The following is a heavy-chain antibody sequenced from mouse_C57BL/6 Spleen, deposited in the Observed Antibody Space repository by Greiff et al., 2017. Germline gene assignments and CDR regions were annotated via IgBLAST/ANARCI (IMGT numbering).Heavy chain of an antibody. CDR3: ARECSNYDFDY. CDR2: IHPNSGST. Sequence: VQLQQPGADLVQPGASVKLSCKASGYTFTSYWMTWVKQRPGQGLEWIGMIHPNSGSTNYNEKFKSKAILTVDNSSNTAYMQLSRLTSEDSAVYYWARECSNYDFDYWGQGTTLTVSS. CDR1: GYTFTSYW. D-gene: IGHD2-5*01. V-gene: IGHV1-64*01. J-gene: IGHJ2*01.